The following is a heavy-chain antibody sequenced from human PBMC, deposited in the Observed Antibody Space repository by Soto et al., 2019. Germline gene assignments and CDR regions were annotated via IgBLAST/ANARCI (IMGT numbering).Heavy chain of an antibody. CDR1: GFTFSSYA. CDR3: ARDIAAAGTQDYYYGMDV. V-gene: IGHV3-30-3*01. D-gene: IGHD6-13*01. Sequence: LSLSCAASGFTFSSYAMHWVRQAPGKGLEWVAVISYDGSNKYYADSVKGRFTISRDNSKNTLYLQMNSLRAEDTAVYYCARDIAAAGTQDYYYGMDVWGQGTTVTVSS. J-gene: IGHJ6*02. CDR2: ISYDGSNK.